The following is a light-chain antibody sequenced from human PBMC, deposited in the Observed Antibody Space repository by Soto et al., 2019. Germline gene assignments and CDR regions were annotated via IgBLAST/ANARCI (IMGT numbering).Light chain of an antibody. V-gene: IGKV3-15*01. CDR2: GAS. CDR1: QSVSSN. J-gene: IGKJ1*01. CDR3: QQYNNWPQT. Sequence: EIVMTQSPATLSVSQGERATLSCRASQSVSSNLAWYQQKPGQAPRLLIYGASTRATGIPARFSGSGSGTEFTLTISSLQSEDFAVYYCQQYNNWPQTFGQGTKVDSK.